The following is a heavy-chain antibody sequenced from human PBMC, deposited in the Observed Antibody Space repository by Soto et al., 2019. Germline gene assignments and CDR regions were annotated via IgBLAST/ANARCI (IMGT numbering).Heavy chain of an antibody. J-gene: IGHJ4*02. V-gene: IGHV4-34*01. D-gene: IGHD2-15*01. CDR2: INHSGST. CDR3: ASSPGYCSGGSCYTFDY. Sequence: TSETLSLTCAVYGGSFSGYYWSWIRQPPGKGLEWIGEINHSGSTNYNPSLKSRVTISVDTSKNQLSLKLSSVTAADTAVYYCASSPGYCSGGSCYTFDYWGQGTLVTVSS. CDR1: GGSFSGYY.